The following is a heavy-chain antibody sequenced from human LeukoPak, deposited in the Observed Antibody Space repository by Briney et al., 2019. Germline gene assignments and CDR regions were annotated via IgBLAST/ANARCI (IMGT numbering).Heavy chain of an antibody. V-gene: IGHV4-4*07. J-gene: IGHJ5*02. CDR3: ARDITQNWFDP. CDR2: SYTSGST. CDR1: GGSISSYY. Sequence: SETLSLTCTVTGGSISSYYWSWIRQPAGKGLEWIGHSYTSGSTNYNPSVKSRVTISVDTSKNQFSLRLSSVTAADTAVYYCARDITQNWFDPWGQGTLVTVSS.